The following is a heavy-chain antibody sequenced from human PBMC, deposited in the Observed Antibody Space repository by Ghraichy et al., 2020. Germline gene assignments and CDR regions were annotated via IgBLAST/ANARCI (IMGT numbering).Heavy chain of an antibody. Sequence: ASVKVSCKASGYTFTGYYMHWVRQAPGQGLEWMGWINPNSGGTNYAQNFQGWVTMTRDTSISTAYMELSRLRSDDTAVYYCARGHSSSWYTDWFDPWGQGTLVTVSS. CDR2: INPNSGGT. CDR1: GYTFTGYY. D-gene: IGHD6-13*01. J-gene: IGHJ5*02. V-gene: IGHV1-2*04. CDR3: ARGHSSSWYTDWFDP.